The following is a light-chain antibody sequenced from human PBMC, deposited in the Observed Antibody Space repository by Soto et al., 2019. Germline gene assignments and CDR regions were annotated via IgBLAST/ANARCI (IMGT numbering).Light chain of an antibody. Sequence: AIQMTQSPSSLSVSVGDRVTITCRASQDLGTELGWYQQKPGKAPRLLIYGTFSLQSGVPSRFSGSGSGTDFTLTISSLQPDDFATYYCLQDSKYPRTFGQGNKVEVK. V-gene: IGKV1-6*01. J-gene: IGKJ1*01. CDR2: GTF. CDR3: LQDSKYPRT. CDR1: QDLGTE.